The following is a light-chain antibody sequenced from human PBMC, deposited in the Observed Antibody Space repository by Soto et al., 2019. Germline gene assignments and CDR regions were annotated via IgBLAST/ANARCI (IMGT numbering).Light chain of an antibody. CDR2: GST. CDR1: SSNIGAHYD. Sequence: HSVLTQPPSVSGAPGQRVTISCTGSSSNIGAHYDVHWYQHLPGTSPKVLIYGSTNRPSGVPDRFSGSKSGTSASLAITGLQAEDEADYYCQSYDRSLSGYVFGTGTQLTVL. CDR3: QSYDRSLSGYV. V-gene: IGLV1-40*01. J-gene: IGLJ1*01.